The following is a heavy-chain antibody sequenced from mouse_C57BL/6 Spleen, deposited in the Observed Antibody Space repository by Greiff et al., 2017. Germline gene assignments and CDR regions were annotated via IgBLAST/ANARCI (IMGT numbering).Heavy chain of an antibody. CDR1: GYTFTAYT. Sequence: QVQLQQSGAELVKPGASVKMSCKASGYTFTAYTIHWVKQRPGQSLEWIGWFYPGSGRIKYNEKFKDKATLTVDKSSSTVYMELSRLTSEDSAVYFGARHEYYDGRGYGYFDVWGTGTSVTVSS. J-gene: IGHJ1*03. CDR3: ARHEYYDGRGYGYFDV. D-gene: IGHD1-1*01. V-gene: IGHV1-62-2*01. CDR2: FYPGSGRI.